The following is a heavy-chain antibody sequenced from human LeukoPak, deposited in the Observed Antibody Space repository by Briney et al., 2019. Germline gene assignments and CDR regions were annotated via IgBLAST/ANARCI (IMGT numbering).Heavy chain of an antibody. CDR2: ITTTSAYI. V-gene: IGHV3-21*01. D-gene: IGHD4-17*01. CDR3: ARDIVNGDYVSAY. Sequence: GSLRLSCAASGFPFNEYTLNWVRQAPGKGLEWVSSITTTSAYIYYADSVKGRFTISRDNAKNSLYLQMNSLRADDTGVYYCARDIVNGDYVSAYWGQGTLVTVSS. J-gene: IGHJ4*02. CDR1: GFPFNEYT.